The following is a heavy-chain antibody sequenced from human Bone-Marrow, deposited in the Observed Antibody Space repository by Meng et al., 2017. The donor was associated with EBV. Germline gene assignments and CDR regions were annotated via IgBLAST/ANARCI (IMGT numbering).Heavy chain of an antibody. CDR1: GGTFSSYA. Sequence: LLVQHGAGVNKPWSSVESSWKASGGTFSSYAISWVRQAPGQGLEWMGGIIPIFGTANYAQKFQGRVTITADESTSTAYMELSSLRSEDTAVYYCASGGGLVVYANSFDYWGQGTLVTVSS. CDR2: IIPIFGTA. D-gene: IGHD2-8*02. CDR3: ASGGGLVVYANSFDY. J-gene: IGHJ4*02. V-gene: IGHV1-69*01.